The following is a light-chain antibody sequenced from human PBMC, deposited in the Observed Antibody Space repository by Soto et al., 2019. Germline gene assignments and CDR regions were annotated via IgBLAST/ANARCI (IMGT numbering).Light chain of an antibody. CDR2: GAS. V-gene: IGKV3-20*01. Sequence: EIVLTQSPGTLALSPGERATLSCRASQSVNSNYLTWYQQKRGQAPRLLIHGASSMATGIPDRFSGSGSGTDFTLTISRLEPDDFAVYYCQQYGSSPFTFGPGTKVGIK. J-gene: IGKJ3*01. CDR3: QQYGSSPFT. CDR1: QSVNSNY.